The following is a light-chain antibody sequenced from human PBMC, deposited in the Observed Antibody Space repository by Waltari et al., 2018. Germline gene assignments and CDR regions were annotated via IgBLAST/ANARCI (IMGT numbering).Light chain of an antibody. Sequence: QSALTQPASVSGSPGQSITISCTGTSSDVGGYNYVSWYQQHPGTAPKLVSYEVSNGPSGVSDRFSGSKAGNTASRTVSGLQAEDEADYYCSSYTSSSTGVFGTGTKVTVV. J-gene: IGLJ1*01. CDR2: EVS. V-gene: IGLV2-14*01. CDR3: SSYTSSSTGV. CDR1: SSDVGGYNY.